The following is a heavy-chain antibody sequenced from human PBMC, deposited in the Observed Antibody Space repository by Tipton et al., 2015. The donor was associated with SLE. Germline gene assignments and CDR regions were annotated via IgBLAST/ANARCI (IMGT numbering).Heavy chain of an antibody. V-gene: IGHV4-39*07. Sequence: TLSLTCTVSGGSINSRTLYWGWIRQPPGKGLEWIGEINHSGSTNYNPSLKSRVTISVDTSKNQFSLKLSSVTAADTAVYYCARAITMIRDAFDIWGQGTMVTVSS. CDR2: INHSGST. CDR3: ARAITMIRDAFDI. D-gene: IGHD3-22*01. J-gene: IGHJ3*02. CDR1: GGSINSRTLY.